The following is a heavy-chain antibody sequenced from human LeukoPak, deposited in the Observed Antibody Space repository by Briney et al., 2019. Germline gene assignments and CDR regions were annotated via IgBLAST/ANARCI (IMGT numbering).Heavy chain of an antibody. CDR1: GFTFSSYG. CDR3: AKDYAYYYVDYYYGMDV. CDR2: ISYDGSNK. V-gene: IGHV3-30*18. Sequence: GSLRLSCAASGFTFSSYGMHWVRQAPGKGLEWVAVISYDGSNKYYADSVKGRFTISRDNSKNTLYLQMNSLRAEDTAVYYCAKDYAYYYVDYYYGMDVWGKGTTVTVSS. D-gene: IGHD3-10*02. J-gene: IGHJ6*04.